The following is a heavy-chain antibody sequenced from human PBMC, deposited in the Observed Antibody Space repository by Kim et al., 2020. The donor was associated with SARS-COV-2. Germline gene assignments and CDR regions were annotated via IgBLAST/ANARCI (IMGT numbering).Heavy chain of an antibody. CDR3: ARRNDYGDYGDY. J-gene: IGHJ4*02. Sequence: YSPSFQGQVTISADKSISTAYLQWSSLKASDTAMYYCARRNDYGDYGDYWGQGTLVTVSS. V-gene: IGHV5-51*01. D-gene: IGHD4-17*01.